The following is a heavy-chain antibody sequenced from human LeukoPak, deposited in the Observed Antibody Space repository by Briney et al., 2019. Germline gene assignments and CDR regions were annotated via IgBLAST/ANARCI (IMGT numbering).Heavy chain of an antibody. CDR2: ISSSGRTT. Sequence: GGSLTLSCAASGFTFSSYEMNWVRQAQGKGLEWVSYISSSGRTTYYADSVKGRFTISRDSAKNSLYLQMNSLRAEDTAVYCCAKDRCSNGVGCYYYYMDVWGKGTTVTISS. CDR1: GFTFSSYE. J-gene: IGHJ6*03. V-gene: IGHV3-48*03. D-gene: IGHD2-8*01. CDR3: AKDRCSNGVGCYYYYMDV.